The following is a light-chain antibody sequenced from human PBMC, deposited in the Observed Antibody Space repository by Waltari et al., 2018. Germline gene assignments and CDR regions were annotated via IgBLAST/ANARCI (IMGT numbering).Light chain of an antibody. CDR2: ENR. V-gene: IGLV1-51*02. J-gene: IGLJ3*02. CDR1: SSNIGQSY. CDR3: GAWDSSLSAGGV. Sequence: QSVLTQPPSVSAAPGQKVTISCSGSSSNIGQSYVSWYQQFPGTAPKLLIYENRKRPSEIPDRFSGSKSGTSATLVITELQTGDEADYYCGAWDSSLSAGGVFGGGTKVTVL.